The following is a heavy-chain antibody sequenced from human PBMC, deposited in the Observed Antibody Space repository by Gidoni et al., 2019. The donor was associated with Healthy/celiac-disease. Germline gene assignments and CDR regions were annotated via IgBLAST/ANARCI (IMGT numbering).Heavy chain of an antibody. Sequence: EVQLVESGGGLVQPGGSLRLSCAASGFTFSSYSMNWVRQAPGKGLEWVSYISSSSSTIYYADSVKGRFTISRDNAKNSLYLQMNSLRDEDTAVYYCARDRGGGWWPDRYGMDVWGQGTTVTVSS. V-gene: IGHV3-48*02. CDR1: GFTFSSYS. D-gene: IGHD2-15*01. CDR3: ARDRGGGWWPDRYGMDV. CDR2: ISSSSSTI. J-gene: IGHJ6*02.